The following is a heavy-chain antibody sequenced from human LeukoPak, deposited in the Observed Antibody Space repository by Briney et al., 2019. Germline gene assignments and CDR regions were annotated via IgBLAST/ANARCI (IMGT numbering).Heavy chain of an antibody. J-gene: IGHJ4*02. V-gene: IGHV4-59*01. CDR3: ARGPYGRFDY. Sequence: SETLSLTCIVSGDSISSSYWNWIRQPPGKGLEWIGYIYYSGSTNYNPSLKSRVSMSLDTSKNQFSLKLSSVTAADTAVYYCARGPYGRFDYWGQGMLVTVSS. CDR2: IYYSGST. D-gene: IGHD2-21*01. CDR1: GDSISSSY.